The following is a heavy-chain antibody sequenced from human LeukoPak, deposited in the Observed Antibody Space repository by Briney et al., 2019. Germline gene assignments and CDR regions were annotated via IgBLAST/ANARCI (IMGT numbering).Heavy chain of an antibody. D-gene: IGHD2-8*01. CDR1: GGSFSGYY. CDR2: INHSGST. Sequence: SETLSLTCAVYGGSFSGYYWSWIRQPPGKGLEWIGEINHSGSTNYNPSLKSRVTISVDTSKNQFSLKLSSVTAADTAVYYCARLMGSRRAYYYYYYGMDVWGKGTTVTVSS. J-gene: IGHJ6*04. V-gene: IGHV4-34*01. CDR3: ARLMGSRRAYYYYYYGMDV.